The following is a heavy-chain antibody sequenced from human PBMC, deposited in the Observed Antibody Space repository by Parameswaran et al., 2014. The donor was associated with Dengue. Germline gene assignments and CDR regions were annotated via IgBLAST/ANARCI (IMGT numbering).Heavy chain of an antibody. V-gene: IGHV1-2*04. CDR2: INPNSGGT. CDR3: ARGGGRFLEWLLYEYGMDV. Sequence: WVRQAPGQGLEWMGWINPNSGGTNYAQKFQGWVTMTRDTSISTAYMELSRLRSDDTAVYYCARGGGRFLEWLLYEYGMDVWGQGTTVTVSS. D-gene: IGHD3-3*01. J-gene: IGHJ6*02.